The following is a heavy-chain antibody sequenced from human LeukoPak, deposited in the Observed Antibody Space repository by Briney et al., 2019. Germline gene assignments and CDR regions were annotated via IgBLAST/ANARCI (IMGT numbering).Heavy chain of an antibody. D-gene: IGHD6-6*01. CDR1: GFTFSSYA. J-gene: IGHJ4*02. V-gene: IGHV3-64*01. CDR2: ISSNGGST. CDR3: ARGRYSSSLFDY. Sequence: PGGSLRLSCAAYGFTFSSYAMHWVRQAPGKGLEYVSAISSNGGSTYYANSVKGRFTISRDNSKNTLYLQMGSLRADDMAVYYCARGRYSSSLFDYWGQGTLVTVSS.